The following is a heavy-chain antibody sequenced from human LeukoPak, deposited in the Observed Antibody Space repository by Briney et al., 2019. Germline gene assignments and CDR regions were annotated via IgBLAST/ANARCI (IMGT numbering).Heavy chain of an antibody. CDR3: ASRYSGYSFLVDY. CDR2: ITSSSYI. CDR1: GFTFSSYA. Sequence: PGGSLRLSCAASGFTFSSYAMSWVRQAPGKGLEWVSSITSSSYIYYADSVKGRFTISRDNAKNSLYLQMNSLRAEDTAVYYCASRYSGYSFLVDYWGRGTLVTVSS. D-gene: IGHD5-12*01. J-gene: IGHJ4*02. V-gene: IGHV3-21*01.